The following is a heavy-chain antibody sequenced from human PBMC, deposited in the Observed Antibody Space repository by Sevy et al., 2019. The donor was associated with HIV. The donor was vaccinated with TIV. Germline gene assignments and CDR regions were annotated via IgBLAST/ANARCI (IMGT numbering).Heavy chain of an antibody. J-gene: IGHJ4*02. Sequence: GGSLRLSCAASGFTFSSYAMHWVRQAPGKGLEWVAVISYDGSNKYYADSVKGRFTISRDNSKNTLYLQMNSLRAGDTAVYYCARDKFGDYWGQGTLVTVSS. CDR2: ISYDGSNK. D-gene: IGHD3-10*01. V-gene: IGHV3-30-3*01. CDR1: GFTFSSYA. CDR3: ARDKFGDY.